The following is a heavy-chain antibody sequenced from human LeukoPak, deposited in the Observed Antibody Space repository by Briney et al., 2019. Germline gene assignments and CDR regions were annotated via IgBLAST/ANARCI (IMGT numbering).Heavy chain of an antibody. CDR2: ISGSGGST. CDR1: GFTFSSCA. CDR3: AKTPFDILTGYYLGEGY. D-gene: IGHD3-9*01. Sequence: GGSLRLSCAASGFTFSSCAMSWVRQAPGKGLEWVSAISGSGGSTYYADSVKGRFTISRDNSKNTLYLQMNSLRAEDTAVYYCAKTPFDILTGYYLGEGYWGQGTLVTVSS. V-gene: IGHV3-23*01. J-gene: IGHJ4*02.